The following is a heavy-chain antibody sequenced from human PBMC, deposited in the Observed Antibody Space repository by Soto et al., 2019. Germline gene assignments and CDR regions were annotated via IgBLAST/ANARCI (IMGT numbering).Heavy chain of an antibody. V-gene: IGHV1-24*01. Sequence: QVHLAQSGAEVKKPGASVKVSCEVSGSTLTDFSIHWVRQVPGKGLEWLGGFDPQDGETVYAQKFQGRLTLTADTSPDVASLELHSLTSEDTAIYYWATDSAFNYGRFYFANWGLGTLVTVSS. J-gene: IGHJ4*02. CDR2: FDPQDGET. CDR3: ATDSAFNYGRFYFAN. D-gene: IGHD3-16*01. CDR1: GSTLTDFS.